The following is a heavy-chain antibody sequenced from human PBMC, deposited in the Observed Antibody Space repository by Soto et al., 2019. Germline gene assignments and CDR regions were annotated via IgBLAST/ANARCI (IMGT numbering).Heavy chain of an antibody. J-gene: IGHJ5*02. Sequence: SETLSLTCTVSGGSISSYYWSWIRQPPGKGLEWIGYIYYSGSTNYNPSLKSRVTISVDTSKNQFSLKLSSVTAADTAVYYCARGDCSSTSCPPPNWFDPWGQGTLVTVSS. CDR3: ARGDCSSTSCPPPNWFDP. CDR2: IYYSGST. CDR1: GGSISSYY. D-gene: IGHD2-2*01. V-gene: IGHV4-59*01.